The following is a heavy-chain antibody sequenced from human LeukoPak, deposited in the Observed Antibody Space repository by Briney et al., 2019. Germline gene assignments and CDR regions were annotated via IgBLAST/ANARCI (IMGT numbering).Heavy chain of an antibody. D-gene: IGHD2-21*02. CDR2: IYSGGST. Sequence: SETLSLTCTVSGGSISSSNYYWGWIRQPPGTGLEWIGSIYSGGSTYYNPSLKSRVTMSVDTSKKNFSLRLSSVTTADTAVYYCARHGNELVVTTSYYYYAMDVWGQGTTVTVPS. CDR1: GGSISSSNYY. V-gene: IGHV4-39*01. CDR3: ARHGNELVVTTSYYYYAMDV. J-gene: IGHJ6*02.